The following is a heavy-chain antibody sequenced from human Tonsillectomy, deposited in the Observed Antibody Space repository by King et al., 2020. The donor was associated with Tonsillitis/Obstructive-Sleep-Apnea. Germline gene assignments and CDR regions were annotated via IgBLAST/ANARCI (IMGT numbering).Heavy chain of an antibody. D-gene: IGHD3-22*01. J-gene: IGHJ4*02. CDR1: DGSFSGYY. CDR2: INHSGST. CDR3: ARGPHYDSSGYYYYFDY. Sequence: VQLQQWGAGLLKPSETLSLTCAVYDGSFSGYYWSWIRQPPGKGLEWIGEINHSGSTNYNPSLKSRVTISVDTSKNQFSLKLSSVTAADTAVYYCARGPHYDSSGYYYYFDYWGQGTLVTVSS. V-gene: IGHV4-34*01.